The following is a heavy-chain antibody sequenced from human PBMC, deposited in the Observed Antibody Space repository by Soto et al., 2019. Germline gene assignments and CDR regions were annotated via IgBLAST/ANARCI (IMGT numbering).Heavy chain of an antibody. Sequence: ASVKVSCKASGYTFTSYGISWVRQAPGQGLEWMGWISAYNGNTNYAQKLQGRVTMTTDTSTSTAYMELRSLRSDDTAVYYCARSFGAYGSGSPTLYNWFDPWGQGTLVTVSS. V-gene: IGHV1-18*01. CDR1: GYTFTSYG. D-gene: IGHD3-10*01. J-gene: IGHJ5*02. CDR3: ARSFGAYGSGSPTLYNWFDP. CDR2: ISAYNGNT.